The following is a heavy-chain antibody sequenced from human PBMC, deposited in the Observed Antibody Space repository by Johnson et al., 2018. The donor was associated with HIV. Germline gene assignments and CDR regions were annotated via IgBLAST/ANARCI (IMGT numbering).Heavy chain of an antibody. CDR1: GFSFSDYY. J-gene: IGHJ3*02. D-gene: IGHD3-10*01. V-gene: IGHV3-11*04. CDR2: ISSSGSTI. Sequence: QVQLVESGGDLVQPGGSLRLSCAASGFSFSDYYMTWIRQAPGKGLEFVSYISSSGSTIYYADSVKGRFTISRDNAKNSLYLQLNSLRAEDTAVYYCAKDLGNGDSPRSAFDMWGQGTMVTVSS. CDR3: AKDLGNGDSPRSAFDM.